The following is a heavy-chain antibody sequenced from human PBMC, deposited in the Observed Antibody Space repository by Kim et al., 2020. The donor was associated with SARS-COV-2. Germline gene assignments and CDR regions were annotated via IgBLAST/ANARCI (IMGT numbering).Heavy chain of an antibody. J-gene: IGHJ6*02. CDR2: INPSGGST. Sequence: ASVKVSCKASGYTFTSYYMHWVRQAPGQGLEWMGIINPSGGSTSYAQKFQGRVTMTRDTSTSTVYMELSSLRSEDTAVYYCAREGWQQWLPPEYYYYGMDVWGQGTTVTVSS. D-gene: IGHD6-19*01. CDR1: GYTFTSYY. V-gene: IGHV1-46*01. CDR3: AREGWQQWLPPEYYYYGMDV.